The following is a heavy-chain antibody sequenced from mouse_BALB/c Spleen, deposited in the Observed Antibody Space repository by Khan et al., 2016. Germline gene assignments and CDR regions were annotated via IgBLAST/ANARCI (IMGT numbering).Heavy chain of an antibody. J-gene: IGHJ4*01. D-gene: IGHD1-1*01. CDR1: GYPFTNYG. CDR2: INTYTGQP. V-gene: IGHV9-3-1*01. Sequence: QIQLVQSGPELKKPGETVKISCKASGYPFTNYGMNWVKQAPGKGLKWMGWINTYTGQPTYDDDFKGRFAFSLETSATTAYLQINNLKNEDTATYCCAREDWYGYAMDYWGQGTSVTVSS. CDR3: AREDWYGYAMDY.